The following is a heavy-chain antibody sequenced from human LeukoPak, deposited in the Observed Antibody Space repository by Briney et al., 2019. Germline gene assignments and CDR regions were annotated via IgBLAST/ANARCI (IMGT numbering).Heavy chain of an antibody. D-gene: IGHD6-19*01. J-gene: IGHJ4*02. Sequence: TLSLTCTVSGGSISSGGYYWSWIRQPPGKGLEWIGYIYHSGSTYYNPSLKSRVTISVDRSKNQFSLKLSSVTAADTAVYYCARGPTRSLYSSGWYRSDYWGQGTLVTVSS. V-gene: IGHV4-30-2*01. CDR1: GGSISSGGYY. CDR3: ARGPTRSLYSSGWYRSDY. CDR2: IYHSGST.